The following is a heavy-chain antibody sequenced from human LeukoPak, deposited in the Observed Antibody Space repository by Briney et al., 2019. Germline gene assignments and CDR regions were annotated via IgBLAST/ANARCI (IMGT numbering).Heavy chain of an antibody. J-gene: IGHJ4*02. CDR2: ISSSGSTI. CDR3: AREVATSSYFDY. D-gene: IGHD5-12*01. CDR1: GFTFSSYE. Sequence: PGGSLRLSCAASGFTFSSYEMNWVRQAPGKGLEWVSYISSSGSTIYYADSVKGRFTISRDNAKNSLHLQMNSLRAEDTAVYYCAREVATSSYFDYWGQGTLVTVSS. V-gene: IGHV3-48*03.